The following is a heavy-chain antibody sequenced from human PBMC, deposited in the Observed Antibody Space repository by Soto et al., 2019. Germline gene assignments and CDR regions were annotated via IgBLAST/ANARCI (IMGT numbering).Heavy chain of an antibody. J-gene: IGHJ4*02. V-gene: IGHV3-23*01. CDR3: AKDPIPYSSSYDFDY. CDR2: ITATGVSI. CDR1: GVRFSGSA. D-gene: IGHD6-6*01. Sequence: PWGSLGLSCVASGVRFSGSAMTWSRQAQGKGLVWVSAITATGVSIYYADSVRGRFTISRDNSKNTLYLQMSSLRAEDTARYYCAKDPIPYSSSYDFDYWGRGALVTVSS.